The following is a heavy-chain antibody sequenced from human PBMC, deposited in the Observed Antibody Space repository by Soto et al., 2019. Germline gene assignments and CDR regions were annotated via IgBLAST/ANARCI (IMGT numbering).Heavy chain of an antibody. Sequence: PSETLSLTCAVYGGSFSGYYWSWIRQPPGKGLEWIGEINHSGSTNYNPSLKSRVTISVDTSKNQFSLKLSSVTAADTAVYYCARRGHDYSPYHFDYWGQGTLVTVSS. CDR2: INHSGST. CDR1: GGSFSGYY. V-gene: IGHV4-34*01. J-gene: IGHJ4*02. CDR3: ARRGHDYSPYHFDY. D-gene: IGHD4-4*01.